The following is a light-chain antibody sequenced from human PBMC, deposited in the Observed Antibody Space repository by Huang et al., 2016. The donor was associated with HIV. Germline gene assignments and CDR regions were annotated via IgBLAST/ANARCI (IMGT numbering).Light chain of an antibody. Sequence: EIVLTQSPATLSLSPGERATLSCRASQSVSSYLAWYQQKPGQAPRRLIYDASNRATGIPARFSGRGSGTDFPLTISSLEPEDFAVYYCQQRTNWPTWTFGQGTKVEIK. CDR2: DAS. CDR3: QQRTNWPTWT. V-gene: IGKV3-11*01. J-gene: IGKJ1*01. CDR1: QSVSSY.